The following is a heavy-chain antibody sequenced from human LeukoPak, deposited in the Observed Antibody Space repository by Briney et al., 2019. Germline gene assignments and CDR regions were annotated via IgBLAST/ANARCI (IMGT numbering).Heavy chain of an antibody. Sequence: PGGSRRLSCATSGFTFSSYGMNWVRQAPGKGLEWVSAISGSGGSRNYADSVKGRFTISRDNSKNTLYLQMNSLRAEDTAVYYCAKGRKGPCSGGSCYGTPRLQHYYYYGMDVWGQGTTVTVSS. J-gene: IGHJ6*02. CDR3: AKGRKGPCSGGSCYGTPRLQHYYYYGMDV. D-gene: IGHD2-15*01. CDR2: ISGSGGSR. CDR1: GFTFSSYG. V-gene: IGHV3-23*01.